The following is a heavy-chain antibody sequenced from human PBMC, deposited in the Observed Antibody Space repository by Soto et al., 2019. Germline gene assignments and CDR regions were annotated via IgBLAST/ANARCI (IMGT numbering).Heavy chain of an antibody. CDR1: GGSISSGGYY. Sequence: QVQLQESGPGLVKPSQTLSLTCTVSGGSISSGGYYWSWIRQHPGKGLEWIGYIYYSGSTYYNPSLKSRVTISVDTSKNQFSLKLSSVTAADTAAYYCARDRGSGSYRGAFDIWGQGTMVTVSS. CDR3: ARDRGSGSYRGAFDI. D-gene: IGHD3-10*01. J-gene: IGHJ3*02. V-gene: IGHV4-31*03. CDR2: IYYSGST.